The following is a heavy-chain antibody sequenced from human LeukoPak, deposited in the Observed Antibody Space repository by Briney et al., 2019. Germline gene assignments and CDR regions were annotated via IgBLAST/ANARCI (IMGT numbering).Heavy chain of an antibody. J-gene: IGHJ5*02. CDR3: ARDKIAYDFWSGYPDLPAVWFDP. CDR2: IYYSGST. V-gene: IGHV4-59*01. Sequence: SGTLSLTCAVSGGAISSYYWSWIRQPPGKGLGWIGYIYYSGSTNYNPSLKSRVTISVDTSKNQFSLKLSSVTAADTAVYYCARDKIAYDFWSGYPDLPAVWFDPWGQGTLVTVSS. CDR1: GGAISSYY. D-gene: IGHD3-3*01.